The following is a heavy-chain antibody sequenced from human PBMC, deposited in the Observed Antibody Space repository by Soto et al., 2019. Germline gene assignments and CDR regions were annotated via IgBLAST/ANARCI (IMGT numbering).Heavy chain of an antibody. D-gene: IGHD5-18*01. CDR1: GFPFSSYA. CDR3: ARDIGQWILDCMDV. J-gene: IGHJ6*02. CDR2: ISYDGSNK. Sequence: PGGSLRLSCAASGFPFSSYAMHWVRQAPGKGLEWVAVISYDGSNKYYADSVKGRFTISRDNSKNTLYLQMNSLRAEDTAVYYCARDIGQWILDCMDVWGQGTTVTVSS. V-gene: IGHV3-30-3*01.